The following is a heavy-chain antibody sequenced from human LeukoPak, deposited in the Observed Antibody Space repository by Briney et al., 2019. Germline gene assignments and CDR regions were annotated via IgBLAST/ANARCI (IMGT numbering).Heavy chain of an antibody. Sequence: ASVKVSCKASGGTFSSYAISWVRQAPGKGLEWMGGIIPIFGTANYAQKFQGRVTITADKSTSTAYMELSSLRSEDTAVYYCARERRYCSSTSCFYYYYGMDVWGKGTTVTVSS. D-gene: IGHD2-2*01. CDR2: IIPIFGTA. CDR3: ARERRYCSSTSCFYYYYGMDV. V-gene: IGHV1-69*06. CDR1: GGTFSSYA. J-gene: IGHJ6*04.